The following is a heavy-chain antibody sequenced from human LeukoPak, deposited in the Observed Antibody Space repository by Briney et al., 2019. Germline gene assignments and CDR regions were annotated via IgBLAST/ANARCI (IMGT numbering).Heavy chain of an antibody. CDR3: ARDGAYYDFWSGYFDY. CDR2: NTNTGNP. Sequence: GASVKVSCKASGYTFTSYAMNWVRQAPGQGLEWMGWNTNTGNPTYAQGFTGRFVFSLDTSVSTAYLQISSLKAEDTAVYYCARDGAYYDFWSGYFDYWGQGTLVTVSS. V-gene: IGHV7-4-1*02. CDR1: GYTFTSYA. D-gene: IGHD3-3*01. J-gene: IGHJ4*02.